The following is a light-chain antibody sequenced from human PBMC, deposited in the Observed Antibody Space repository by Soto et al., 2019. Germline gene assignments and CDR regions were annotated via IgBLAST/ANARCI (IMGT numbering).Light chain of an antibody. CDR2: DAS. CDR1: QSVRTY. V-gene: IGKV3-20*01. J-gene: IGKJ1*01. Sequence: EIVLTQSPGTLSLSPGERATLSCRASQSVRTYLAWYQVKPGQAPRLLIYDASSRATGIPDRFSGSGSGTVFTLTINILEPDDFAVYYCHQYGNSPQTFGQGTKWIS. CDR3: HQYGNSPQT.